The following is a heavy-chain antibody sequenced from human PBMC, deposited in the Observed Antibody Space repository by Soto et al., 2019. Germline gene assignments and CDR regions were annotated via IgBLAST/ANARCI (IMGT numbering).Heavy chain of an antibody. Sequence: GGSLRLCCVVSGFTFDDYAMHWVRQAPGGGLEWVSGINWNSAVIGYADSVKGRFTISRDNAKNALYLQMTSLRSEDTALYYCARDPSVTAIGRADHWGQGT. V-gene: IGHV3-9*01. J-gene: IGHJ4*02. CDR2: INWNSAVI. D-gene: IGHD5-18*01. CDR1: GFTFDDYA. CDR3: ARDPSVTAIGRADH.